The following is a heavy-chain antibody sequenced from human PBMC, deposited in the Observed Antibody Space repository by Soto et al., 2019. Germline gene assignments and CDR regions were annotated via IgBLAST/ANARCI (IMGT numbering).Heavy chain of an antibody. CDR1: GFTFSSYA. V-gene: IGHV3-30-3*01. CDR3: ASEVATIFAFDY. CDR2: ISYDGSNQ. J-gene: IGHJ4*02. Sequence: QVQLVASGGGVVQPGRSLRLSCAASGFTFSSYAMHWVRQAPGKGLERVAVISYDGSNQYYADSVKGRFTISRDNSKNTLYLQMNSLRAEDTAVYYCASEVATIFAFDYWGQGTLVTVSS. D-gene: IGHD5-12*01.